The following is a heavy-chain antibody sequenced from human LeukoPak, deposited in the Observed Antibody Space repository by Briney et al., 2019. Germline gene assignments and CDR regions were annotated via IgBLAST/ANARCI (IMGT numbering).Heavy chain of an antibody. CDR3: ARAPKGSGSYNGDY. D-gene: IGHD1-26*01. V-gene: IGHV1-18*04. J-gene: IGHJ4*02. CDR2: ISTYNGNT. CDR1: GYSFTGYY. Sequence: ASVMVSCKASGYSFTGYYMHWVRQAPGQGLEWMGWISTYNGNTDYAPKLQGRVTMTTDTSTSTAYMELRSLTSDDTAVYYCARAPKGSGSYNGDYWGQGTLVTVSS.